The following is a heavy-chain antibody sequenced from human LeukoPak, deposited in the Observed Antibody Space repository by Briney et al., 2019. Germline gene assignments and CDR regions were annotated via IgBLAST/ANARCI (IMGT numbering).Heavy chain of an antibody. CDR1: GFTVSSNY. D-gene: IGHD6-13*01. CDR2: IYSGGST. V-gene: IGHV3-53*01. J-gene: IGHJ4*02. Sequence: GGSLRLSCAASGFTVSSNYMNWVRQAPGKGLEWVSVIYSGGSTYYADSVKGRFTISRDNSKNTQYLQMNSLRAEDTAVYYCAKDPSWSGYFDYWGQGTLVTVSS. CDR3: AKDPSWSGYFDY.